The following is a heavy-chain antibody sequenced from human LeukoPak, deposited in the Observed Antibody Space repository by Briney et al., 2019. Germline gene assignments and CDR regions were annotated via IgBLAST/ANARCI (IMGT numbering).Heavy chain of an antibody. V-gene: IGHV4-34*01. CDR2: INHSGST. D-gene: IGHD5-12*01. J-gene: IGHJ4*02. CDR1: GGSFSGYY. CDR3: ARGGTWPSYSDY. Sequence: PSETLSLSCGVYGGSFSGYYWSWIRQPPGKGLEWIGEINHSGSTNHNPSLKSQVTISVDTSKNQFSLKLTSVTAADTAVFYCARGGTWPSYSDYWGQGTLVTVSS.